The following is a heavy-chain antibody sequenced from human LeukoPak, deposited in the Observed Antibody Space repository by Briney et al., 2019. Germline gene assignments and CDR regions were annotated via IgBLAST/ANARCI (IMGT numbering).Heavy chain of an antibody. V-gene: IGHV3-9*01. D-gene: IGHD6-13*01. CDR1: GFSFDDYA. J-gene: IGHJ3*02. Sequence: GGSLRLSCAASGFSFDDYAMHWVRQAPGKGLEWVSGISWNSGSIGYADSVKGRFTISRDNAKNSLYLQRNSLRAEDTALYYCAKDWYSSSLLAFDIWGQGTMVTVSS. CDR2: ISWNSGSI. CDR3: AKDWYSSSLLAFDI.